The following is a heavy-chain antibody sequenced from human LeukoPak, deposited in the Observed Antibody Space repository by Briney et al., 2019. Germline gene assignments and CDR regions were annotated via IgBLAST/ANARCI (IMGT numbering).Heavy chain of an antibody. CDR2: XYYXXXT. D-gene: IGHD3-22*01. CDR3: AXDRXGSGYYYLDX. Sequence: XXXYYXXXTXXXPSLXSRVTXSVDTSKNQFSLKLSSVTAADTAVYYCAXDRXGSGYYYLDXWGQGTLVTVSS. V-gene: IGHV4-59*01. J-gene: IGHJ4*02.